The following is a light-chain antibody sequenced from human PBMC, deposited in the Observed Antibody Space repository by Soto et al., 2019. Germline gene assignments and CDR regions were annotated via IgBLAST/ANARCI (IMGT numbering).Light chain of an antibody. CDR3: AAWDDSLSTWV. CDR1: SSNIGVNY. J-gene: IGLJ3*02. V-gene: IGLV1-47*01. CDR2: RNN. Sequence: QSVLTQPPSASGTPGQRVTISCSGSSSNIGVNYLYWYHQLPGTAPKLVIFRNNRRPSGVPDRLSGSKSGTSASLAISGLRSEDEGDYYCAAWDDSLSTWVFGGGTKVTV.